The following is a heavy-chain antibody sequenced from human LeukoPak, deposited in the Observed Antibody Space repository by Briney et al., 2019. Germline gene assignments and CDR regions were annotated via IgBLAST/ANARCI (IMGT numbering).Heavy chain of an antibody. CDR3: ATKPHISLRL. Sequence: PGGSLRLSCAASGFTFSDYYISWLRQAPGKGLECVSYFSSSGSTIYYADCVRGRFTIYRDNAKNSVFLQMNSLRAEDTAVYYCATKPHISLRLWGQGTLVTVSS. V-gene: IGHV3-11*01. CDR1: GFTFSDYY. CDR2: FSSSGSTI. J-gene: IGHJ4*02. D-gene: IGHD2-21*01.